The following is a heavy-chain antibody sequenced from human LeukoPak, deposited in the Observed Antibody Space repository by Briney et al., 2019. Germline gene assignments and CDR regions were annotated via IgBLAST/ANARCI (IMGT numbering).Heavy chain of an antibody. D-gene: IGHD3/OR15-3a*01. CDR3: ARYGLGAHAFDI. CDR1: GFTVRTNY. J-gene: IGHJ3*02. Sequence: GGSLRLSCAASGFTVRTNYMTWVRQAPGKGLEWVSVIYSGGSTYYADSVKGRFTISRDNSKNTLYLQMNSLRAEDTAVYYCARYGLGAHAFDIWGQGTMVTVSS. V-gene: IGHV3-66*01. CDR2: IYSGGST.